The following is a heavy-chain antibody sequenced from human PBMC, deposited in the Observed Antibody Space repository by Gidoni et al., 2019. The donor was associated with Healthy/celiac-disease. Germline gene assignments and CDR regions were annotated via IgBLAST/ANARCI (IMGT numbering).Heavy chain of an antibody. Sequence: QVQLVQSGAEVKKPGSSVQVSCKASGGTFSSYAISWVRQAPGQGLEWMGGIIPIFGTANYAQKFQGRVTITADKSTSTAYMELSSLRSEDTAVYYCAYQYSGYAHSYWFDPWGQGTLVTVSS. V-gene: IGHV1-69*06. CDR2: IIPIFGTA. D-gene: IGHD5-12*01. CDR1: GGTFSSYA. J-gene: IGHJ5*02. CDR3: AYQYSGYAHSYWFDP.